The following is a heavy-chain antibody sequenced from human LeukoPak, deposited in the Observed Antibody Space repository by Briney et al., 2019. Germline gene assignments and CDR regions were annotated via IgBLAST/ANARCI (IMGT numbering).Heavy chain of an antibody. J-gene: IGHJ6*03. V-gene: IGHV6-1*01. D-gene: IGHD2-2*01. CDR1: GDSVSSNSAA. CDR3: ARERGICSSTSCPYYYYMDV. CDR2: TYYRAKLYN. Sequence: SQTLSLTCAISGDSVSSNSAAWHWIRQSPSRCLESLVRTYYRAKLYNDYAVSVKNRITINPDTSKTQFSLQLNSVTPEDTAVYYCARERGICSSTSCPYYYYMDVWGKGTTVTVSS.